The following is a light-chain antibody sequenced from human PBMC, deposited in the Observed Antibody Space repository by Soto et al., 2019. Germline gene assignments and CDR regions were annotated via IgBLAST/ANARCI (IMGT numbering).Light chain of an antibody. CDR3: QQYGRP. CDR2: GAS. V-gene: IGKV3-20*01. CDR1: QSVTSDY. J-gene: IGKJ1*01. Sequence: IGLTQSPGTLSLSPGERATLSCRASQSVTSDYLAWYQQKPGQAPRLLIHGASSRATGIPDRFSGSGSGTDFTLTISRLEPEDFAVYYCQQYGRPFGQGTKVDIK.